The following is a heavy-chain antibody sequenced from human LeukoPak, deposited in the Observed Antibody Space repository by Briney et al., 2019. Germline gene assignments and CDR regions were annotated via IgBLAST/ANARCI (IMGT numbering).Heavy chain of an antibody. Sequence: AGGSLRLSCAASGFTFRNYWMSWVRQAPGKGLEWVSYISSSSSTIYYADSVKGRFTISRDNAKNSLYLQMNSLRDEDTAVYYCARDRRQQLVRDFDYWGQGTLVTVSS. CDR1: GFTFRNYW. V-gene: IGHV3-48*02. D-gene: IGHD6-13*01. CDR2: ISSSSSTI. CDR3: ARDRRQQLVRDFDY. J-gene: IGHJ4*02.